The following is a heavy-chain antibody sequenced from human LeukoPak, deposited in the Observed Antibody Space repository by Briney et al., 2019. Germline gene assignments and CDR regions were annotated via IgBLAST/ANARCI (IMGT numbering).Heavy chain of an antibody. CDR2: IYYSGST. Sequence: SGTLSLTCTVPGGSISSYYWSWIRQPPGKGLEWIGYIYYSGSTNYNPSLKSRVTISVDTSKNHFSLKLSSVTAADTAVYYCARAGYYDSSGYYYDAFDIWGQGTMVTVSS. CDR3: ARAGYYDSSGYYYDAFDI. CDR1: GGSISSYY. J-gene: IGHJ3*02. V-gene: IGHV4-59*01. D-gene: IGHD3-22*01.